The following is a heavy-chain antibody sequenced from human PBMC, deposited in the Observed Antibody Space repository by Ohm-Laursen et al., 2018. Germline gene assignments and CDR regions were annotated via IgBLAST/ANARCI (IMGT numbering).Heavy chain of an antibody. CDR1: GFTFSTYW. J-gene: IGHJ4*02. CDR2: MEQDGSEK. V-gene: IGHV3-7*01. CDR3: AAGSGWLIDY. D-gene: IGHD6-19*01. Sequence: SLRLSCAASGFTFSTYWMNWIRQAPGKGLEWVANMEQDGSEKNYVESVKGRFTISRDNAKNSLFLQLNALRAEDTAVYYCAAGSGWLIDYWGQGTLVTVSS.